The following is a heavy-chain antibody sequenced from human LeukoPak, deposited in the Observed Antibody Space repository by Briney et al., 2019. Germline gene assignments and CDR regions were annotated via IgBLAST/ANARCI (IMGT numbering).Heavy chain of an antibody. Sequence: SETLSLTCAVYGGSFSGYYWTWIRQPPGKGLEWIGEINHSGSTNYNPSLKSRLTISVDTSRNQFSLNLSSVTAADTAVYYCARELYGSGTLDAYDIWGQGTMVTVSS. CDR3: ARELYGSGTLDAYDI. V-gene: IGHV4-34*01. J-gene: IGHJ3*02. CDR1: GGSFSGYY. CDR2: INHSGST. D-gene: IGHD3-10*01.